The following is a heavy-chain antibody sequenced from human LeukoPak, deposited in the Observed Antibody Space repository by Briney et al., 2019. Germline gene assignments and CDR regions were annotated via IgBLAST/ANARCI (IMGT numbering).Heavy chain of an antibody. D-gene: IGHD4-17*01. CDR3: AREPTVTYGIDV. V-gene: IGHV3-74*01. Sequence: GGSLRLSCAASGFRFSSYWMHWVRQAPGKGLVWVSRINSDGSSTSYADSVKGRFTISRDNAKNTLYLQMNSLRAEDTAVYYCAREPTVTYGIDVWGQGTTVSVSS. CDR1: GFRFSSYW. CDR2: INSDGSST. J-gene: IGHJ6*02.